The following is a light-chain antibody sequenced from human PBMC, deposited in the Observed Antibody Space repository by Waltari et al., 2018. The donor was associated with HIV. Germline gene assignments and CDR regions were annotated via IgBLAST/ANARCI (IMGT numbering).Light chain of an antibody. CDR3: QQSYSTPLT. Sequence: DIQMTQSPSSLSASVGDRVTITCRASQSISSYLNWYQQKPGKAPKLLIYAASSLQSGVPSRLSGSGYGTDFTLTISSLQPEDFATYYCQQSYSTPLTFGGGTKVEIK. CDR2: AAS. CDR1: QSISSY. J-gene: IGKJ4*01. V-gene: IGKV1-39*01.